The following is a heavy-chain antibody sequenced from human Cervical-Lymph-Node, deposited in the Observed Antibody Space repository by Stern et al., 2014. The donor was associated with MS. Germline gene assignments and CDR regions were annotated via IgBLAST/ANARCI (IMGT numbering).Heavy chain of an antibody. D-gene: IGHD3-16*01. V-gene: IGHV5-51*03. CDR2: IYPGDSDT. CDR1: GYSFANFW. Sequence: EVQLVESGAEVRKPGESLKISCKVSGYSFANFWIGWVRQVPGKGLEGMGIIYPGDSDTRYSPSFQGQVTLSADESISTSYLQWSSLKASDTGTYYCARGGLGYDGADHWGQGALVTVSS. CDR3: ARGGLGYDGADH. J-gene: IGHJ4*02.